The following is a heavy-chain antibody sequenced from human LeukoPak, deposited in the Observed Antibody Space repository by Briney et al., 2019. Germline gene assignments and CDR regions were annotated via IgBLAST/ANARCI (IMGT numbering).Heavy chain of an antibody. CDR1: GGSISSGSYY. V-gene: IGHV4-61*02. Sequence: PSQTLSLTCTVSGGSISSGSYYWSWIRQPAGKGLEWIGRIYTSGSTNYNPSLKSRVTISVDTSKNQFSLKLSSVTAADTAVYYCAGRSGINWSDPWGQGTLVTVSS. J-gene: IGHJ5*02. D-gene: IGHD3-3*01. CDR3: AGRSGINWSDP. CDR2: IYTSGST.